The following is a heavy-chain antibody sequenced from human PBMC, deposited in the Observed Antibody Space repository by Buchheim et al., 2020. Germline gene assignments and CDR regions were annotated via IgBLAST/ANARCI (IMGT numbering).Heavy chain of an antibody. J-gene: IGHJ5*02. CDR3: ARGCSSTSCKPFDP. CDR1: GFTFSSYG. Sequence: QVQLVESGGGVVQPGRSLRLSCAASGFTFSSYGMHWVRQAPGKGLEWVAVIWYDGSNKYYADSVKGRFTISRANSKNTLYLQMNSLRAEDTAVYYCARGCSSTSCKPFDPWGQGTL. D-gene: IGHD2-2*01. V-gene: IGHV3-33*01. CDR2: IWYDGSNK.